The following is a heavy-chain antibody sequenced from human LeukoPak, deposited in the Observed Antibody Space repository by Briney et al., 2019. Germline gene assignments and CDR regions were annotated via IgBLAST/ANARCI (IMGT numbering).Heavy chain of an antibody. CDR2: INPSNGAT. CDR1: GYTFTGYY. V-gene: IGHV1-2*02. J-gene: IGHJ3*02. CDR3: ARDLYPSYGSGSYYSEALDI. D-gene: IGHD3-10*01. Sequence: ASVKVSCKASGYTFTGYYIHWVRQAPGQGLERMGWINPSNGATNYAQKFQGRVTMTRDTSISRAYIELSRLRSDDTAVYYCARDLYPSYGSGSYYSEALDIWGQGIMVTVSS.